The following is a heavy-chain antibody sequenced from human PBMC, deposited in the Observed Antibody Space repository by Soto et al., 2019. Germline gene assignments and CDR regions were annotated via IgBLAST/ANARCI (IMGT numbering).Heavy chain of an antibody. J-gene: IGHJ5*02. V-gene: IGHV4-30-2*01. CDR3: GRVPGP. Sequence: PSETLSLTCAVSGCSISSGGYSWSWIRQPPGKGLEWIGYIYHSGSTYYNPSLKSRVTISVDRSKNQFSLKLSSVTAADTAVYYYGRVPGPCGQGTLVTVSS. D-gene: IGHD3-10*01. CDR2: IYHSGST. CDR1: GCSISSGGYS.